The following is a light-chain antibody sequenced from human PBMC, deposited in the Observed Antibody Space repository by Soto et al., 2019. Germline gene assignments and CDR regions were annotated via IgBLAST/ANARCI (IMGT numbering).Light chain of an antibody. CDR3: QHYNSLPIT. CDR2: DAS. Sequence: IQMTQSPSSLAASLGDRVTITCQASQDIRYYLDWYQQKTGQAPKLLIYDASQLESGVPSRFSGSGSGTDFTFTINSLQSEDIGTYYCQHYNSLPITFGQGTRLEIK. V-gene: IGKV1-33*01. CDR1: QDIRYY. J-gene: IGKJ5*01.